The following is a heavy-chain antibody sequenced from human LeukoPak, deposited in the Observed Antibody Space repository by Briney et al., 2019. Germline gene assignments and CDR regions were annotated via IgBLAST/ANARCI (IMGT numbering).Heavy chain of an antibody. CDR1: GGSISSYY. D-gene: IGHD6-19*01. V-gene: IGHV4-59*12. CDR2: IYYSGST. CDR3: ARGSRRPVAGPFDI. J-gene: IGHJ3*02. Sequence: PSETLSLTCTVSGGSISSYYWSWIRQPPGKGLEWIGYIYYSGSTNYSPSLKSRVTLSVDTSKNQFSLKLSSVTAADAAMYYCARGSRRPVAGPFDIWGQGTMVTVSS.